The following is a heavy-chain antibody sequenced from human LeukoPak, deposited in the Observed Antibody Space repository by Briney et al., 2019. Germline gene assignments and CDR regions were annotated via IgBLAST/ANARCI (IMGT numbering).Heavy chain of an antibody. CDR2: ISGSGGST. Sequence: GGSLRLSCAASGFTLTSHAMSWVRQAPGKGLEWVSAISGSGGSTYYADSVKGRFTISRDNSKNTLYLQMNSLRAEDTAVYYCAKGGKGTDYYYYMDVWGRGTTVTVSS. CDR1: GFTLTSHA. V-gene: IGHV3-23*01. J-gene: IGHJ6*03. D-gene: IGHD1-1*01. CDR3: AKGGKGTDYYYYMDV.